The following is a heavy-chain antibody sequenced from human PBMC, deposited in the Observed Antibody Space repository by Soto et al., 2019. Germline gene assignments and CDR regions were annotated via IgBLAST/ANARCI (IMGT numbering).Heavy chain of an antibody. V-gene: IGHV1-46*01. J-gene: IGHJ6*02. CDR2: INPSGGST. CDR3: AXEVSSSGYYYYYYGMDV. Sequence: GASVKVSCKASGYTFTSYYMHWVRQAPGQGLEWLGIINPSGGSTSYAQKFQGRVTMTRDTSTSTVYMELSSLRSEDTAVYYCAXEVSSSGYYYYYYGMDVWGQGTTVTVSS. D-gene: IGHD3-22*01. CDR1: GYTFTSYY.